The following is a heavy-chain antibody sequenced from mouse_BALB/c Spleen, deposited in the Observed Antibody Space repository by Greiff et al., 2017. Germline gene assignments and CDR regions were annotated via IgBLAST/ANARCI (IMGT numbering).Heavy chain of an antibody. D-gene: IGHD2-1*01. CDR2: IWGDGST. CDR3: ARHWHGNFIYAMDY. V-gene: IGHV2-6-7*01. CDR1: GFSLTGYG. Sequence: VQLQESGPGLVAPSQSLSITCTVSGFSLTGYGVNWVRQPPGKGLEWLGMIWGDGSTDYNSALKSRLSISKDNSKSQVFLKMNSLQTDDTAMYYCARHWHGNFIYAMDYWGQGTSVTVSS. J-gene: IGHJ4*01.